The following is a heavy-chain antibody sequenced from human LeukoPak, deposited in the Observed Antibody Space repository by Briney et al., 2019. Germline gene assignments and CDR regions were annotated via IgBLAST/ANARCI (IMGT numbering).Heavy chain of an antibody. V-gene: IGHV4-34*01. CDR3: ARLTGYYTSYNYYGMDV. J-gene: IGHJ6*02. Sequence: SETLSLTCAVSGGSFSGYYWNWIRQPPGKGLEWIGEITHSGGIIYNPSLECRATISVDTSKNQFSLNLNSVTAADTAVYYCARLTGYYTSYNYYGMDVWGQGTTVTVSS. CDR2: ITHSGGI. CDR1: GGSFSGYY. D-gene: IGHD3-9*01.